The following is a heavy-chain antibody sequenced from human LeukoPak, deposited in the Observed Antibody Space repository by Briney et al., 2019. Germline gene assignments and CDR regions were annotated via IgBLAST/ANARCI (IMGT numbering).Heavy chain of an antibody. CDR2: ISAYNGNT. CDR1: GYTFTSYG. Sequence: ASVKVSCKASGYTFTSYGISWVRQAPGQGLEWMGWISAYNGNTDYAQKLQGRVTMTTDTSTSTAYMELRSLRSDDTAVYYCATSGGYDYGDYQLGYWGQETLVTVSS. J-gene: IGHJ4*02. CDR3: ATSGGYDYGDYQLGY. V-gene: IGHV1-18*01. D-gene: IGHD4-17*01.